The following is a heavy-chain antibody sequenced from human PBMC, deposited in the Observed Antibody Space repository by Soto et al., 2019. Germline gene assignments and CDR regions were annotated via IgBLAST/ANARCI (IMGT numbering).Heavy chain of an antibody. CDR1: GYTFTSYG. CDR3: ARVFFDGMIVVVTPRYYFDY. CDR2: ISAYNGNT. D-gene: IGHD3-22*01. V-gene: IGHV1-18*01. J-gene: IGHJ4*02. Sequence: ASVKVSCKASGYTFTSYGISWVRQAPGQGLEWMGWISAYNGNTNYAQKLQGRVTMTTDTSTSTAYMELRSLRSDDTAVYYCARVFFDGMIVVVTPRYYFDYWGQGTLVTVSS.